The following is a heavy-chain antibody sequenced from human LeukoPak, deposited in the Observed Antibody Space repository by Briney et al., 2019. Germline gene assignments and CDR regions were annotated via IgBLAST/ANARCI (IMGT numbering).Heavy chain of an antibody. CDR1: GFTFSSYA. D-gene: IGHD5-18*01. J-gene: IGHJ4*02. Sequence: PGGSLRLSCAASGFTFSSYAMSWVRQAPGKGLEWVSAISGSGGSTYYADSVKGRFTISRDNSKNTLYLQMNSLRAEDTAVYYCAKIGTWIQIWQPQGDYFDYWGQGTLVTVSS. CDR3: AKIGTWIQIWQPQGDYFDY. V-gene: IGHV3-23*01. CDR2: ISGSGGST.